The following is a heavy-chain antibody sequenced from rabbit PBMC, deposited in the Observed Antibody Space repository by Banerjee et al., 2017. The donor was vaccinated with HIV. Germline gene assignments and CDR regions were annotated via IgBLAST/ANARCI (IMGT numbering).Heavy chain of an antibody. J-gene: IGHJ4*01. CDR3: ARWGFDDYGDYLAENL. V-gene: IGHV1S40*01. D-gene: IGHD2-1*01. CDR2: IYAGSSGST. CDR1: GFSLSSYY. Sequence: QSLEESGGDLVKPGASLTLTCTASGFSLSSYYMCWVRQAPGKRPEWIAYIYAGSSGSTYYATWAKGRFTISKTSSTTVTLQMTSLTVADTATYFCARWGFDDYGDYLAENLWGQGTLVTVS.